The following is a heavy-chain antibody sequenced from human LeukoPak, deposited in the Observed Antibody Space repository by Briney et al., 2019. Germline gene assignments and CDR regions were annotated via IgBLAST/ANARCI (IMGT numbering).Heavy chain of an antibody. V-gene: IGHV3-23*01. Sequence: PGGSLRLSCAASGFTFSSYAMSWVRQATGRGLEGVSAISGSGGSTYYADSVKGRFTISRDNSKNTLYLQMNSLRAEDTAVYYCAKGLDYGDYKWFDPWGQGTLVTVSS. CDR2: ISGSGGST. CDR1: GFTFSSYA. CDR3: AKGLDYGDYKWFDP. J-gene: IGHJ5*02. D-gene: IGHD4-17*01.